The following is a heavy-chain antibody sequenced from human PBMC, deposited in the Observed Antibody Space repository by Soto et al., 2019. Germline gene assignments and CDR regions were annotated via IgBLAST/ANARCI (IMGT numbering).Heavy chain of an antibody. CDR2: IIPIFGTA. Sequence: GASVKVSCKASGGTFSSYAISWVRQAPGQGLEWMGGIIPIFGTANYAQKFQGRVTITADKSTSTAYMELSSLRSEDTAVYYCARGGQNVINGTLGDNWFDPWGQGTLVTVSS. CDR3: ARGGQNVINGTLGDNWFDP. D-gene: IGHD1-20*01. J-gene: IGHJ5*02. CDR1: GGTFSSYA. V-gene: IGHV1-69*06.